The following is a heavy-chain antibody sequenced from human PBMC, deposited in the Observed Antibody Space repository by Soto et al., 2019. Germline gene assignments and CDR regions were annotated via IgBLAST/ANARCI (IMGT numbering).Heavy chain of an antibody. CDR1: AASISSSSHY. Sequence: PSETLSLTCSVSAASISSSSHYWAWIRQSPGRGLEWIGSVYHTGTTYYSPSLKSRVTMSVDTSKNYFSLKLRSVTASDTAIYFCARHGPPAPRGFFDAWGQGVLVTVSS. V-gene: IGHV4-39*01. J-gene: IGHJ5*02. D-gene: IGHD3-10*01. CDR2: VYHTGTT. CDR3: ARHGPPAPRGFFDA.